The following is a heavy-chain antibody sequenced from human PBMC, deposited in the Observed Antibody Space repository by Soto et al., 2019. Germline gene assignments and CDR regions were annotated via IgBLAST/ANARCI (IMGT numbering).Heavy chain of an antibody. CDR2: ISAAGDP. CDR3: ARTDRDFYGLDV. CDR1: GFTFRNYD. J-gene: IGHJ6*02. Sequence: EVQLVESGGGLVQPGGSLRLSCEASGFTFRNYDMHWVRQGTGKGLEWVSGISAAGDPDYADSVEGRITISRENAQNSFFLQMNSPGFGDTAVYYCARTDRDFYGLDVWGQGTTVIVSS. V-gene: IGHV3-13*05.